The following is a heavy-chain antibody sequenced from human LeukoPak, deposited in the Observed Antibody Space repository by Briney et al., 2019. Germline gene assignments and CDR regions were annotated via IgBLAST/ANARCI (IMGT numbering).Heavy chain of an antibody. V-gene: IGHV3-30*04. CDR1: GFTFSSWA. J-gene: IGHJ4*02. Sequence: PGTSLRLSCAASGFTFSSWAMHWVRQAPGKGLEWVAVISSDGSNKYYADSVKGRFTISRDSSKNTPFLQMNSLRPEDTAVYYCGREIEAPGKTLDYWGQGTLVTVSS. CDR2: ISSDGSNK. CDR3: GREIEAPGKTLDY.